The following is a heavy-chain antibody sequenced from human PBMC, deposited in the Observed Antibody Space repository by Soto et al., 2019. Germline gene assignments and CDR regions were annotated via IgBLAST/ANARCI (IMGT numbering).Heavy chain of an antibody. J-gene: IGHJ6*01. D-gene: IGHD3-3*01. V-gene: IGHV4-61*01. CDR2: THNSGNT. Sequence: QVHLQESGPGLVRPSETLSLTCTVSGGSVASGTYHWTWVRQPPGNQLEWIGSTHNSGNTNENPPPRSRVPLSLDHSRNQFSLRLSAGTAADAALYHFAGDYRVTEIFGVVINDGMDVWGPGTTVTVSS. CDR1: GGSVASGTYH. CDR3: AGDYRVTEIFGVVINDGMDV.